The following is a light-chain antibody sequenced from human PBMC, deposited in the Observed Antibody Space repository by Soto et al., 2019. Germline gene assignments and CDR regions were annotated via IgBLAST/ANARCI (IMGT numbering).Light chain of an antibody. V-gene: IGKV3-15*01. CDR3: QQYDNLPPWT. Sequence: EIVMTQSPATLSVSPGERATLSCKASQSVGTYLAWYQQKPGQAPRLLIYGASTRATGVPARFSGGGSGTEFTLTIGSLQSEDFAIYHCQQYDNLPPWTFGQGTKVEIK. J-gene: IGKJ1*01. CDR1: QSVGTY. CDR2: GAS.